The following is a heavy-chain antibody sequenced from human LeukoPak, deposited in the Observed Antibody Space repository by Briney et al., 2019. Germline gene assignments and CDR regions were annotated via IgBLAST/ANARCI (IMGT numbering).Heavy chain of an antibody. CDR1: GGSMSSYY. D-gene: IGHD2-2*01. J-gene: IGHJ4*02. CDR3: PRDRGYCSIIRCYYYFEY. CDR2: IYSSGST. V-gene: IGHV4-4*07. Sequence: PSETLSLTCTVSGGSMSSYYWRWIRQPAGKGLEWIGRIYSSGSTNYNPSLKSRVTMSVDTSKNQFSLKLSSVTDADTAVYYCPRDRGYCSIIRCYYYFEYWRQGTLLTVSS.